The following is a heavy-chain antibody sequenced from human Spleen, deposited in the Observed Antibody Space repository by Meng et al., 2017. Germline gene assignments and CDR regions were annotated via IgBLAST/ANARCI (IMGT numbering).Heavy chain of an antibody. J-gene: IGHJ3*02. D-gene: IGHD1-7*01. Sequence: GGSLRLSCAASGLTFSSYAMTWVRQAPGKGLEWVSYISSSGSTIYYADSVKGRFTISRDNAKNSLYLQMNSLRAEDTAVYYCARVQWNSGGAFDIWGQGTMVTVSS. CDR3: ARVQWNSGGAFDI. CDR2: ISSSGSTI. CDR1: GLTFSSYA. V-gene: IGHV3-48*04.